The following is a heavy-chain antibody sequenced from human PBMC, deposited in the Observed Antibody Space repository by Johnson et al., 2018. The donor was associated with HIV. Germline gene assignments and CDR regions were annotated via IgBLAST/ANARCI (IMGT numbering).Heavy chain of an antibody. CDR3: AKDKFLKGIIGNAFDI. J-gene: IGHJ3*02. Sequence: VQLVESGGGVVRPGGSLRLSCAASGFTFNNAWMSWVRQAPGKGLEWVGRIKSKTEGGTTDYAAPVKGRVTISRDNSKNTLYLQMNSLRAEDASVYHCAKDKFLKGIIGNAFDIWGQGTMVTVSS. CDR2: IKSKTEGGTT. CDR1: GFTFNNAW. V-gene: IGHV3-15*01. D-gene: IGHD2/OR15-2a*01.